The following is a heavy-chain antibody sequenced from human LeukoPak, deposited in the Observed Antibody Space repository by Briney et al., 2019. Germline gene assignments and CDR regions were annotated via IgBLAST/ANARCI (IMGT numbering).Heavy chain of an antibody. D-gene: IGHD3-3*01. CDR1: GGSISSGSYY. CDR2: IYTSGST. J-gene: IGHJ6*03. CDR3: ARDQSYDFWSGYYRGYYYYYMDV. V-gene: IGHV4-61*02. Sequence: SETLSLTFTVSGGSISSGSYYWSWIRQPAGKGLEWIGRIYTSGSTDYNPSLKSRVTISVDTSKNQFSLKLSSVTAADTAVYYCARDQSYDFWSGYYRGYYYYYMDVWGKGTTVTVSS.